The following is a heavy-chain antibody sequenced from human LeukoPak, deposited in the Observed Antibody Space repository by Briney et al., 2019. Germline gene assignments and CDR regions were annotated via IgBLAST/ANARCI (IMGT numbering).Heavy chain of an antibody. CDR3: AATRSWNLPFEY. CDR2: IYTSGST. V-gene: IGHV4-4*09. J-gene: IGHJ4*02. CDR1: GGSISSYF. Sequence: TSETLSLTCRVSGGSISSYFWNWIRQPPGKGLEWIGYIYTSGSTTYNPSPKSRITISVRTAKNQFPLKLISVTAADTPSEYCAATRSWNLPFEYWGRGSLVTVSS. D-gene: IGHD1-1*01.